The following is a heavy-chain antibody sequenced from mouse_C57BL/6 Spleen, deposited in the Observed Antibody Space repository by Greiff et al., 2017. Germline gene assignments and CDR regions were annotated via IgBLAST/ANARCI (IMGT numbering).Heavy chain of an antibody. CDR3: TPDGYYLGWFAY. D-gene: IGHD2-3*01. CDR2: IDPENGDT. Sequence: VQLKQSGAELVRPGASVKLSCTASGFNIKDDYMHWVKQRPEQGLEWIGWIDPENGDTEYASKFQGKATITADTSSNTAYLQLSSLTSEDTAVYYCTPDGYYLGWFAYWGQGTLVTVSA. J-gene: IGHJ3*01. V-gene: IGHV14-4*01. CDR1: GFNIKDDY.